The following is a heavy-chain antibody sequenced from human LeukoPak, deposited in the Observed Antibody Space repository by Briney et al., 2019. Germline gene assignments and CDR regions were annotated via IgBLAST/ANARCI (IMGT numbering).Heavy chain of an antibody. CDR1: GYTFTSYD. CDR2: MNTNSGNT. CDR3: ARGFSTRYDFWSGYDAFDI. V-gene: IGHV1-8*03. J-gene: IGHJ3*02. D-gene: IGHD3-3*01. Sequence: ASVKVSCKASGYTFTSYDINWVRQAPGQGLEWMGWMNTNSGNTDYAQKFKGRVTITRNTSISTAYMELSSLRSEDTAVYYCARGFSTRYDFWSGYDAFDIWGQGTMVTVSS.